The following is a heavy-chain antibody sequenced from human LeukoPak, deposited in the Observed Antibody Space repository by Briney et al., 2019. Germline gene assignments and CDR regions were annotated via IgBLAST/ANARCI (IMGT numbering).Heavy chain of an antibody. Sequence: SETLSLTCAVYGGSFSGYYWSWIRQPPGKGLEWIGEINHSGSTNYNPSLKSRATISVDTSKNQFSLKLSSVTAADTAVYYCASVYYDSSGSFWGQGTMVTVSS. CDR3: ASVYYDSSGSF. CDR2: INHSGST. J-gene: IGHJ3*01. D-gene: IGHD3-22*01. CDR1: GGSFSGYY. V-gene: IGHV4-34*01.